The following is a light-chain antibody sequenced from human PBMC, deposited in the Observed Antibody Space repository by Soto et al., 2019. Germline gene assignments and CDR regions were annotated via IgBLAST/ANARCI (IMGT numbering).Light chain of an antibody. CDR1: QDVSIY. CDR2: DAS. J-gene: IGKJ1*01. CDR3: QQYDSLPPA. V-gene: IGKV1-33*01. Sequence: DIQMTQSPSSLSGSVGDRVTITCQASQDVSIYVNWYQQKPGKAPKLLIYDASKLERGVTSRFSGSASGTDFTFTISGLQPEDIATYYCQQYDSLPPAFGQGTKVEIK.